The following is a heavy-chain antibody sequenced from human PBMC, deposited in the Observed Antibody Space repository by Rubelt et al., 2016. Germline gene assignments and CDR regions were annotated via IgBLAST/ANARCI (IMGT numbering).Heavy chain of an antibody. J-gene: IGHJ4*02. V-gene: IGHV1-3*01. CDR3: ARAYRFGSFDY. CDR2: IDDGDGDK. D-gene: IGHD5-18*01. Sequence: QVQLMQSGAEVRKPGASVKISCKASGYSFISETIHWVRQAPGQRLEWMGRIDDGDGDKAYSQRFQDRVSISRDTSDSTANIELSSVRSDDTAVYYCARAYRFGSFDYWGQGTLVTGSS. CDR1: GYSFISET.